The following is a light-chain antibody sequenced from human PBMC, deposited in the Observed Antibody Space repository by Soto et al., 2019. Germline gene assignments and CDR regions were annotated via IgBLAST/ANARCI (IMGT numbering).Light chain of an antibody. V-gene: IGKV1-5*01. CDR1: QGISSY. CDR3: QQYNSYPWT. CDR2: DAS. J-gene: IGKJ1*01. Sequence: DIQMTQSPSTLSASVGDRVTITCRASQGISSYLAWYQQKPGKAPKLLIYDASSLESGVPSRFSGSGSGTEFTLTITSLQPDDFATYYCQQYNSYPWTFGQGTKVDNK.